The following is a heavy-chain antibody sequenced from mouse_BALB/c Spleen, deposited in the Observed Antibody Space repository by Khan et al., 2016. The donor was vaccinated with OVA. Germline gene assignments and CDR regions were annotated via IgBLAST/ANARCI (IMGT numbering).Heavy chain of an antibody. CDR3: ASHLTGSFAF. V-gene: IGHV5-6*01. CDR1: GFTFSTYG. Sequence: EVMLVESGGDLMKPGGSLKLSCAASGFTFSTYGMSWVRQTPDKRLEWVATINSDGYYTYYPDSVQGRFTISRNNAKNNLYLQMSSLKSEDTAMFYCASHLTGSFAFWGQGTLVTVSA. D-gene: IGHD4-1*01. J-gene: IGHJ3*01. CDR2: INSDGYYT.